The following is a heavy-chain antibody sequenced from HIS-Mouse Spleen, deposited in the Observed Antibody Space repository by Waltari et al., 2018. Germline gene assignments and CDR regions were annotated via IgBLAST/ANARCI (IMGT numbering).Heavy chain of an antibody. D-gene: IGHD3-22*01. V-gene: IGHV3-30*04. J-gene: IGHJ4*02. Sequence: QVQLVESGGGVVQPGRSLRLSCAASGVTFSSYAMHWVRQAPGKGLEWVAVISYDGSNKYYADSVKGRFTISRDNSKNTLYLQMNSLRAEDTAVYYCAREVVIYFDYWGQGTLVTVSS. CDR3: AREVVIYFDY. CDR1: GVTFSSYA. CDR2: ISYDGSNK.